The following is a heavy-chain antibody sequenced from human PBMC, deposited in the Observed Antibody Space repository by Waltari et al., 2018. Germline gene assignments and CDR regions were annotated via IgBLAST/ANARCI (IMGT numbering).Heavy chain of an antibody. CDR1: SSSMTSASY. J-gene: IGHJ5*02. Sequence: QVQLRESGPGLVKPSEPLSPTCAFPSSSMTSASYWGWFRQPPGKGLEWIGSIYHTGSTYYNPSLKSRVTISVDTSKNQFSLSLFSVTATDTAVYYCAREHTVIRRLSSSNWFDPWGQGTLVTVSS. CDR2: IYHTGST. D-gene: IGHD2-21*01. CDR3: AREHTVIRRLSSSNWFDP. V-gene: IGHV4-38-2*02.